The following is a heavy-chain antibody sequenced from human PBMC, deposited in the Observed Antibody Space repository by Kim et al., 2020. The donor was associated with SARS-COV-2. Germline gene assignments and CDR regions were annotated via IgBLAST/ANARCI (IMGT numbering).Heavy chain of an antibody. Sequence: SETLSLTCTVSGGSISSYYWSWIRQPPGKGLEWIGYIYYSGSTNYNPSLKSRVTISVDTSKNQFSLKLSSVTAADTAVYYCARDTGSGPLYYYYYGMDG. J-gene: IGHJ6*01. V-gene: IGHV4-59*01. CDR1: GGSISSYY. CDR3: ARDTGSGPLYYYYYGMDG. D-gene: IGHD2-8*02. CDR2: IYYSGST.